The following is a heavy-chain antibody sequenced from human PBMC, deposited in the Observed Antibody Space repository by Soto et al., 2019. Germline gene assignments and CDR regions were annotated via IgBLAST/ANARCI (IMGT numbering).Heavy chain of an antibody. D-gene: IGHD5-12*01. J-gene: IGHJ2*01. V-gene: IGHV1-69*12. CDR3: ARGNHRWLQLWYFDL. CDR1: GGTFSSYT. CDR2: LIPIFGTA. Sequence: QVQLVQSGAEVTKPGSSVTVSCKASGGTFSSYTISWVRQAPGQGLEWMGGLIPIFGTANYAQKFQGRVTITADESTSTAYMELSSLRSEDTAVYYCARGNHRWLQLWYFDLWGRGTLVTVSS.